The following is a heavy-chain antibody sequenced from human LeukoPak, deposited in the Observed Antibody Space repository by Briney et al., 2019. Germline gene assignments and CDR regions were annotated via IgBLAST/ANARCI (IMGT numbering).Heavy chain of an antibody. Sequence: GGSLRLSCAAFGFTFDDYAMHWVRQAPGKGLEWVSGISWNSGSIGYADSVKGRFTISRDNAKNSLYLQMNSLRAEDTALYYCAKDRSYGYKSRFDYWGQGTLVTVSS. J-gene: IGHJ4*02. V-gene: IGHV3-9*01. D-gene: IGHD5-24*01. CDR3: AKDRSYGYKSRFDY. CDR2: ISWNSGSI. CDR1: GFTFDDYA.